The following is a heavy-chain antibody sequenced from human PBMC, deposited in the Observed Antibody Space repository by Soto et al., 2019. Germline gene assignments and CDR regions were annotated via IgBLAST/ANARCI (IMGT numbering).Heavy chain of an antibody. CDR2: IYHSGST. Sequence: QLQLQESGSGLVKPSQTLSLTCAVSGGSLSSGCYSWSWIRQPPGKGLEWIGYIYHSGSTYYNPSLKSRVTVSVARSKNQFSLKLSSVPAADTAVYYCARAGGLGAVAVDCWGQGTLVTVSS. CDR1: GGSLSSGCYS. CDR3: ARAGGLGAVAVDC. D-gene: IGHD6-19*01. J-gene: IGHJ4*02. V-gene: IGHV4-30-2*01.